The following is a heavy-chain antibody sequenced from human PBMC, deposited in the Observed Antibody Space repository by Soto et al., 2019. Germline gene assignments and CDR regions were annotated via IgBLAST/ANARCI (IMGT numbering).Heavy chain of an antibody. Sequence: LLNLYCKTAGYTFSIYLVSWLSHKKGQGLEWMGWITVSNGNTNYIDNLQGRVTMTTDTSTSTAYMELWRLRSDDTAVYYCARSYSCGSCWFFDYWGQGTLVTVSS. J-gene: IGHJ4*02. CDR1: GYTFSIYL. V-gene: IGHV1-18*04. CDR2: ITVSNGNT. CDR3: ARSYSCGSCWFFDY. D-gene: IGHD3-22*01.